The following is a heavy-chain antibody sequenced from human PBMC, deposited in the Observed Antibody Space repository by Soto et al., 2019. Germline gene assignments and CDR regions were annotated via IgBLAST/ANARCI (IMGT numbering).Heavy chain of an antibody. J-gene: IGHJ5*02. CDR1: GFTFSSYV. CDR2: ISGSGGST. V-gene: IGHV3-23*01. Sequence: GGSLRLSCAASGFTFSSYVMSWVRQAPGKGLEWVSGISGSGGSTYHADSVKGRFTISRDNSKNTLYLQMNSLRAEDTAVYYCAKLDLGYCSSTSCRAFDPWGQGTLVTVSS. CDR3: AKLDLGYCSSTSCRAFDP. D-gene: IGHD2-2*01.